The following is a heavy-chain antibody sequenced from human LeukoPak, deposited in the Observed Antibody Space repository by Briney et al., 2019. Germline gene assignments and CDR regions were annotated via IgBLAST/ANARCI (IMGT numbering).Heavy chain of an antibody. V-gene: IGHV3-21*01. CDR1: GFTFSSYS. CDR2: ISSSNTYI. CDR3: AREDAVSSDDAFDL. Sequence: PGGSLRLSCAASGFTFSSYSMNWVRQAPGKGLEWVSSISSSNTYIYYADSVEGRFTISRDNAKNSLYLQMNSLRAEDTAVYYCAREDAVSSDDAFDLWGQGTMVTVS. D-gene: IGHD6-19*01. J-gene: IGHJ3*01.